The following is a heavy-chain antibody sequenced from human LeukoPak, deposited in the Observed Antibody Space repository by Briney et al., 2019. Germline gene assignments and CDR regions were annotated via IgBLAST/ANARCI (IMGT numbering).Heavy chain of an antibody. CDR3: ASRAKPYCSSTSCYPARLDFDY. CDR1: GGTFSSYA. D-gene: IGHD2-2*01. Sequence: SVKVSCKASGGTFSSYAISWVRQAPGQGLEWMGGIIPIFGTANYAQKFQGRVTITTDESTSTTYMELSSLRSEDTAVYYCASRAKPYCSSTSCYPARLDFDYWGQGTLATVSS. J-gene: IGHJ4*02. V-gene: IGHV1-69*05. CDR2: IIPIFGTA.